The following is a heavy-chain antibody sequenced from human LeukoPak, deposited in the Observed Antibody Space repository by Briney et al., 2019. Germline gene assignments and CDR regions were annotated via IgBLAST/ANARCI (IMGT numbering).Heavy chain of an antibody. J-gene: IGHJ4*02. CDR3: VRARLERRISAFDS. Sequence: SETLSLTCTVSDYPISSGYYWGWIRQPPGKGLEWIGIILQSGSTYYNPSLKSRVTISVDTSKNQFSLWLSSVTAADTAVYYCVRARLERRISAFDSWGQGTLVTVSS. CDR1: DYPISSGYY. D-gene: IGHD1-1*01. CDR2: ILQSGST. V-gene: IGHV4-38-2*02.